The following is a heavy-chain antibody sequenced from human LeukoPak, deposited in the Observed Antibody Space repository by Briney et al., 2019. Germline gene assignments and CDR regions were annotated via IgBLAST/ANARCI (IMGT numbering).Heavy chain of an antibody. CDR3: ARRPSSGHMDY. J-gene: IGHJ4*02. V-gene: IGHV4-59*08. CDR1: GGSISSYY. D-gene: IGHD6-19*01. CDR2: IYYTGST. Sequence: SETLSLTCTVSGGSISSYYWSWVRQPPGKGLEWIGYIYYTGSTNYNPSLKSRVTISVDTSKNQFSLTLSSVTAADTAVYSCARRPSSGHMDYWGQGTLVTVSS.